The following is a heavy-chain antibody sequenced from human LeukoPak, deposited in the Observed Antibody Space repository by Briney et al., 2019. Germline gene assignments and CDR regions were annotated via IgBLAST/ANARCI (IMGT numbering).Heavy chain of an antibody. D-gene: IGHD2-15*01. CDR1: GGSISRSSYY. CDR2: IYYSGST. Sequence: SEALSLTCTVSGGSISRSSYYWGWIRQPPGKGLEWIGSIYYSGSTNYNPSLKSRVTISVDTSKNQFSLKLRSVTAADTAVYYCARHLGICSGGSCYFDYWGQGILVTVSS. CDR3: ARHLGICSGGSCYFDY. V-gene: IGHV4-39*01. J-gene: IGHJ4*02.